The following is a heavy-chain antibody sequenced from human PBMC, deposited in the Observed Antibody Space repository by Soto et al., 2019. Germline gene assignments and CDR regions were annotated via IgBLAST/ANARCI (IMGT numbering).Heavy chain of an antibody. V-gene: IGHV3-30*03. CDR2: ISYDGSNK. J-gene: IGHJ4*02. D-gene: IGHD6-6*01. Sequence: QVQVVESGGGVVQPGRSLRLSCAASGFTFSSYGMHWVRQAPGKGLEWVAVISYDGSNKYYADSVKGRFTISRDNSKNTLYLQMNSLRAEDTAVYYCAYGDSSSSSHFDYWGQGTLVTVSS. CDR1: GFTFSSYG. CDR3: AYGDSSSSSHFDY.